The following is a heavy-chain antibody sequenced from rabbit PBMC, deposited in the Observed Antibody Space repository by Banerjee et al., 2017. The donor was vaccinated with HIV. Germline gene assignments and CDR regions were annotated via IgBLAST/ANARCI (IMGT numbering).Heavy chain of an antibody. CDR2: INTSSGNT. V-gene: IGHV1S45*01. D-gene: IGHD1-1*01. J-gene: IGHJ6*01. CDR1: GFDFSSYYM. Sequence: EQLKESGGGLVQPGGSLKLSCKASGFDFSSYYMSWVRQAPGKGLEWIACINTSSGNTVYATWAKGRFTISKTSWTTVTLQMTSLTAADTATYFCARSRYSDSGWDLWGQGTLVTVS. CDR3: ARSRYSDSGWDL.